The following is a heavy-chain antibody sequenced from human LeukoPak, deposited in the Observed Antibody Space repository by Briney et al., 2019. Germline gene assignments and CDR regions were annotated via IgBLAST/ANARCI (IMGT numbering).Heavy chain of an antibody. J-gene: IGHJ6*03. V-gene: IGHV1-46*01. D-gene: IGHD3-10*01. CDR3: AREGLLWFGELLDYYYMDV. CDR2: INPSGGST. CDR1: GYTFTSYY. Sequence: ASVKVSCKXSGYTFTSYYMHWVRQAPGQGLEWMGIINPSGGSTSYAQKFQGRVTMTRDTSTSTVYMELSSLRSEDTAVYYCAREGLLWFGELLDYYYMDVWGKGTTVTVSS.